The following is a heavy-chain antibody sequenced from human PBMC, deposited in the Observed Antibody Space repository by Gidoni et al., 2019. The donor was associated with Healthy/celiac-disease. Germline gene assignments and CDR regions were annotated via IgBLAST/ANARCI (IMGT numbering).Heavy chain of an antibody. D-gene: IGHD3-16*01. Sequence: QVQLQQWGAGLLKPSETLSLTCAVYGGSFSGYYWSWIRQPPGKGLEWIGEINHSGSTNYNPSLKSRVTISVDTSKNQFSLKLSSVTAADTAVYYCASVYHLEERAEWFDPWGQGTLVTVSS. CDR2: INHSGST. CDR3: ASVYHLEERAEWFDP. J-gene: IGHJ5*02. V-gene: IGHV4-34*01. CDR1: GGSFSGYY.